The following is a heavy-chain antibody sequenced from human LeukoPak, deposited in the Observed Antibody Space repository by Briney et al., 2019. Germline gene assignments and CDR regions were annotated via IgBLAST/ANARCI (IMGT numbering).Heavy chain of an antibody. V-gene: IGHV4-39*01. CDR1: GGSISSSSYY. Sequence: SETLSLTCTVSGGSISSSSYYWNWIRQPPGKGLEWIGYIYYSGSTYYNPSLKSRVTMSVDTSKNQFSLKLTSVTAADTAVYYCARRITGTTSDSFDYWGQGTLVTVSS. CDR2: IYYSGST. J-gene: IGHJ4*02. D-gene: IGHD1-20*01. CDR3: ARRITGTTSDSFDY.